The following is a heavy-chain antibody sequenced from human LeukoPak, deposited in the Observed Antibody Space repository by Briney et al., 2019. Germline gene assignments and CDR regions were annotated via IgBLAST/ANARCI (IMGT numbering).Heavy chain of an antibody. CDR3: ARGVGALGY. J-gene: IGHJ4*02. CDR2: IYYRGNT. D-gene: IGHD3-16*01. V-gene: IGHV4-59*01. CDR1: GGSITNYY. Sequence: PSETLSLTCSVSGGSITNYYWSWLRQPPGRGLEWIGYIYYRGNTYYNASLKSRVTISVDTSQNEVSLNLTSVTAADTAVYYCARGVGALGYWGQGTLVTVSS.